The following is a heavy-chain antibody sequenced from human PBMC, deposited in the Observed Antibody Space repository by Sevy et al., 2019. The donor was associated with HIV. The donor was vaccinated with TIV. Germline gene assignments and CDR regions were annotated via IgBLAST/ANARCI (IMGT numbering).Heavy chain of an antibody. J-gene: IGHJ4*02. CDR3: ATGVFDWRYFDY. CDR2: FDPEDGET. CDR1: GYTLTELS. D-gene: IGHD3-9*01. Sequence: ASVKVSCKVSGYTLTELSMHWVRQAPGKGLEWMGGFDPEDGETIYAQKFQGRVTMTGDTSTDTAYMELSSLRSEDTAVYYCATGVFDWRYFDYWGQGTLVTVSS. V-gene: IGHV1-24*01.